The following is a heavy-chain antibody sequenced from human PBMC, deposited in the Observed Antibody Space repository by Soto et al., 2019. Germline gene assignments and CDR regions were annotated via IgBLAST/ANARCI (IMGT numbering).Heavy chain of an antibody. CDR3: AHNVYYGSGTYLGY. CDR2: IYWDDDK. V-gene: IGHV2-5*02. Sequence: QITLKESGPTLVKPTQTLTLTCTFSGFSLSTSGVGVGWIRQPPGKALEWLALIYWDDDKRYSPSLKSRLTITKDTSKNQVVLTRTNMDPVDTATYDCAHNVYYGSGTYLGYWGQGTLVAVSS. CDR1: GFSLSTSGVG. D-gene: IGHD3-10*01. J-gene: IGHJ4*02.